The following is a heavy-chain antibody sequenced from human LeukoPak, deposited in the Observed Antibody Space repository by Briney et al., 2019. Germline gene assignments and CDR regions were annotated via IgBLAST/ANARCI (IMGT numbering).Heavy chain of an antibody. CDR3: ARDRPSYYYDSSGYYYAGDY. Sequence: ASVKVSCKASGYTFTSYGISWVRQAPGQGPEWMGWISAYNGNTNYAQKLQGRVTMTTDTSTSTAYMELRSLRSDDTAVYYCARDRPSYYYDSSGYYYAGDYWGQGTLVTVSS. J-gene: IGHJ4*02. V-gene: IGHV1-18*01. CDR1: GYTFTSYG. CDR2: ISAYNGNT. D-gene: IGHD3-22*01.